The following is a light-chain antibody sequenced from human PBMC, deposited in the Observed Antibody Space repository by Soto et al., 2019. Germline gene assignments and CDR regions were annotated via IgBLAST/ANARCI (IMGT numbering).Light chain of an antibody. V-gene: IGLV2-14*01. J-gene: IGLJ3*02. Sequence: QSVRTQPASLSGSTGQSITISCTGTTSDVGGYNYVSWYQQHPGKAPKLLIYEVDNRPSGGSNRFSGSKSGNTASLTISGLQAEDEAHYYCNSYTSRRTRVFCGGPKLTVL. CDR1: TSDVGGYNY. CDR2: EVD. CDR3: NSYTSRRTRV.